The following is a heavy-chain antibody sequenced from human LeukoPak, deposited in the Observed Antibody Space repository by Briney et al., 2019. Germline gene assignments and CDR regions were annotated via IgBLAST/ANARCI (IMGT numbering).Heavy chain of an antibody. Sequence: PGRSLRLSCAASGFTFDDYAMHWVRQAPGKGLEWVSGISWNSGSIGYADSVKGRFTISRDNAKNSLYLQMNSLRAEDTALYYCAGGFGQAYYYYYGMDVWGHGTTVTVSS. V-gene: IGHV3-9*01. CDR3: AGGFGQAYYYYYGMDV. CDR1: GFTFDDYA. J-gene: IGHJ6*02. D-gene: IGHD3-16*01. CDR2: ISWNSGSI.